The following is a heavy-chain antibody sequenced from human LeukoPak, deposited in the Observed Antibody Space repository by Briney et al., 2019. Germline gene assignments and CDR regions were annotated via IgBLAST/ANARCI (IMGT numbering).Heavy chain of an antibody. Sequence: WASVKVSCKASGYTFTSYGISWVRQAPGQGLEWMGWISAYNGNTNYAQKLQGRVTMTEDTSTDTAYMELSSLRSEDTAVYYCATDLYDHTTSLSFYGDYPREWGQGTLVTVSS. J-gene: IGHJ4*02. CDR1: GYTFTSYG. D-gene: IGHD4-17*01. CDR3: ATDLYDHTTSLSFYGDYPRE. CDR2: ISAYNGNT. V-gene: IGHV1-18*01.